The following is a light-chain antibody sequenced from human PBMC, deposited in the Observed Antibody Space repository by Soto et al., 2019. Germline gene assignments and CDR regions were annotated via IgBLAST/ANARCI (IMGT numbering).Light chain of an antibody. J-gene: IGKJ1*01. CDR1: ENVRTF. V-gene: IGKV3-11*01. CDR3: QQYRT. CDR2: GAS. Sequence: VLTQSPATLSLSPGERATLSCRASENVRTFVDWYQQKPGQAPRLLIYGASNRATDIPARFSGSGSGTDFTLTISRLEPEDFAVYYCQQYRTFGQGTKVDIK.